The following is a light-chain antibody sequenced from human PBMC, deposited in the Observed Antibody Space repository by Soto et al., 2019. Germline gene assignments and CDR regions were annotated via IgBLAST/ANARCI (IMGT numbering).Light chain of an antibody. Sequence: DIQLTQSPSSLSACVGDRVTITCRARQSIDSYLNWFHQKPGKAPKLLIYAASRLQSGVPSRFSGSGSGTDCTLTISSLKSEDFATYYCQQTYSRTPNFGGGTKVDIK. J-gene: IGKJ4*01. V-gene: IGKV1-39*01. CDR1: QSIDSY. CDR2: AAS. CDR3: QQTYSRTPN.